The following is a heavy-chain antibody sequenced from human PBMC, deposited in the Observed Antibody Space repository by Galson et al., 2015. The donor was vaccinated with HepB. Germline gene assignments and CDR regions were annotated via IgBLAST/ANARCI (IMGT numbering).Heavy chain of an antibody. V-gene: IGHV1-58*02. J-gene: IGHJ6*02. CDR1: GFTFTSSA. D-gene: IGHD6-13*01. CDR3: AAHRSAAGTHYYYYYGMDV. Sequence: SVTVSCKASGFTFTSSAMQWVRQARGQRLEWIGWIVVGSGNTNYAQKFQERVTITRDMSTSTAYMELSSLRSEDTAVYYCAAHRSAAGTHYYYYYGMDVWGQGTTVTVSS. CDR2: IVVGSGNT.